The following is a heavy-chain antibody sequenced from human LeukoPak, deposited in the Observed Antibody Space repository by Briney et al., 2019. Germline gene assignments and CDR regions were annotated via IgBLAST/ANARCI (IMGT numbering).Heavy chain of an antibody. CDR2: ISSSGGST. J-gene: IGHJ4*02. D-gene: IGHD6-6*01. CDR1: GFTFSSYA. CDR3: AKDTYGSSPYYFDY. V-gene: IGHV3-23*01. Sequence: GGSLRLSCAVSGFTFSSYAMSWVRQAPGKGLEWVSAISSSGGSTYYADSVKGRFTIFRDNSRNTLYLQMNSLRAEDSDVYYCAKDTYGSSPYYFDYWGQGTLVTVSS.